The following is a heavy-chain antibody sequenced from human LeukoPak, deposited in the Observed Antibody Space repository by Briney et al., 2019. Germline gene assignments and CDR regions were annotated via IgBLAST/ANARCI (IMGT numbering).Heavy chain of an antibody. CDR1: GFTFSSYA. V-gene: IGHV3-30*18. CDR3: AKISAVTTFDY. Sequence: GGSLRLSCAASGFTFSSYAMHWVRQAPGKGLEWVAVISYDGSNKYYADSVKGRFTISRDNSKNTLYLQMNSLRAEDTAVYYCAKISAVTTFDYWGQGTLVTVSS. D-gene: IGHD4-17*01. J-gene: IGHJ4*02. CDR2: ISYDGSNK.